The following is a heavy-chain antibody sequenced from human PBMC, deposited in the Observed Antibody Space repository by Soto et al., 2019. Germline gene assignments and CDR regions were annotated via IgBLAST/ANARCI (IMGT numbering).Heavy chain of an antibody. J-gene: IGHJ4*02. CDR2: IYYSGST. CDR1: GGSISSGGYY. V-gene: IGHV4-31*03. D-gene: IGHD4-17*01. Sequence: SETLSLTCTVSGGSISSGGYYWSWIRQHPGKGLEWIGYIYYSGSTYYNPSLKSRVTISVDTSKNQFSLKLSSVTAADTAVYYCARGGDYSNHFDYWGQGTLVTVSS. CDR3: ARGGDYSNHFDY.